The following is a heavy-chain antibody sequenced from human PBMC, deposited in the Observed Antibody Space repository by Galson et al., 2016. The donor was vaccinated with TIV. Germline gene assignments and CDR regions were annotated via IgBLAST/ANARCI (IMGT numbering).Heavy chain of an antibody. Sequence: SLRLSCAASRFGFSEYDIHWVRQPPGKGLEWVASISFDGKRDDYADSVKGRFTISRDNSQNILYLQMNSLTREDTALYFCAKPGYGNSWYSVAFEIWGQGTMVTVSS. CDR2: ISFDGKRD. V-gene: IGHV3-30*18. J-gene: IGHJ3*02. D-gene: IGHD2/OR15-2a*01. CDR1: RFGFSEYD. CDR3: AKPGYGNSWYSVAFEI.